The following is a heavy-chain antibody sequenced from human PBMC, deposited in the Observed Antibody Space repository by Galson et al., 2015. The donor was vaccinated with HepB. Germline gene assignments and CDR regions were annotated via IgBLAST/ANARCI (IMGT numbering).Heavy chain of an antibody. CDR1: GYTFTSYG. J-gene: IGHJ4*02. D-gene: IGHD3-10*01. CDR3: ARDAGVLLWFGESFDY. CDR2: ISAYNGNT. Sequence: SVKVSCKASGYTFTSYGISWVRQAPGQGLEWMGWISAYNGNTNYAQKLQGRVTMTTDTSTSTAYMELRSLRSDDTAVYYCARDAGVLLWFGESFDYWGQGTLVTVSS. V-gene: IGHV1-18*04.